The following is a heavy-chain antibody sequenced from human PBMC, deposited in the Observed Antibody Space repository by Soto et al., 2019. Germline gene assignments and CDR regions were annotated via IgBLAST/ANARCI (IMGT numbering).Heavy chain of an antibody. Sequence: ASVKVSCKASGYTFTSYAMHWVRQAPGQRLEWMGWINAGNGNTKYSQKFQGRVTITRDTSASTAYMELRSLRSDDTAIYYCAREMPGYCSNSACLPGYWGQGTLVTVSS. CDR3: AREMPGYCSNSACLPGY. CDR2: INAGNGNT. D-gene: IGHD2-2*03. CDR1: GYTFTSYA. V-gene: IGHV1-3*01. J-gene: IGHJ4*02.